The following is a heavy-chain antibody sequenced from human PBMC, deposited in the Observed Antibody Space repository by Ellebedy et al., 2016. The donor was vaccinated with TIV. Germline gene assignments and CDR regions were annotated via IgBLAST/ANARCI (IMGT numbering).Heavy chain of an antibody. CDR2: ISGSGSST. CDR3: TKDKRSTHGVQFVVVPAATTFDY. J-gene: IGHJ4*02. Sequence: EGSLRLSCAASGFTFSSYAMSWVRQAPGKGLEWVAAISGSGSSTYYADSVKGRFTISRDNSKNTLYLKINSQRAEDTAVYYWTKDKRSTHGVQFVVVPAATTFDYWGQGTLVTVSS. D-gene: IGHD2-2*01. CDR1: GFTFSSYA. V-gene: IGHV3-23*01.